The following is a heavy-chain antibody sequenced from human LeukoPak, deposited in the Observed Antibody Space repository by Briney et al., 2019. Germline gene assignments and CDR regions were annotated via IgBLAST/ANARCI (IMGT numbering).Heavy chain of an antibody. CDR1: GFNFNTDA. CDR2: ISGRGDRI. V-gene: IGHV3-23*01. Sequence: GGSLRLSCAASGFNFNTDAMSWVRQAPGEGLEWVAAISGRGDRIFYADSVKGRFTISRDNSKNTLYLQMNSLRAEDAAVYYCAKGYDSSGFTHDYWGQGTLVTVSS. CDR3: AKGYDSSGFTHDY. D-gene: IGHD3-22*01. J-gene: IGHJ4*02.